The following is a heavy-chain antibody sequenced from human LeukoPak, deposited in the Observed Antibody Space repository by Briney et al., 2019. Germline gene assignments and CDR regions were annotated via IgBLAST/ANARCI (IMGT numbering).Heavy chain of an antibody. J-gene: IGHJ5*02. Sequence: SVKVSCKASGGTFSSYAISWVRQAPGQGLEWMGGMIPIFGTANYAQKFQGRVTITADESTSTAYMELSSLRSEDTAVYYCARHQHTLWFPEAPYFAPWGQGTLVTVSS. CDR2: MIPIFGTA. D-gene: IGHD3-10*01. CDR3: ARHQHTLWFPEAPYFAP. V-gene: IGHV1-69*13. CDR1: GGTFSSYA.